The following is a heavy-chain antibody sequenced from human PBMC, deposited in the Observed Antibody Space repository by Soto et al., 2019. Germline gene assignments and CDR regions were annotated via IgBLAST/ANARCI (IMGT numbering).Heavy chain of an antibody. D-gene: IGHD1-26*01. CDR1: VGTFSSYA. Sequence: QVQLVQSGAEVKKPGSGWKVSCKDSVGTFSSYAISWVRQAPGQGLEWMGGIIPIFGTANYAQKFQGRVTITADESTSTAYMELSSLRSEDTAAYYCARDKWELLTTGNYFDYWGQGTLVTVSS. CDR2: IIPIFGTA. J-gene: IGHJ4*02. CDR3: ARDKWELLTTGNYFDY. V-gene: IGHV1-69*12.